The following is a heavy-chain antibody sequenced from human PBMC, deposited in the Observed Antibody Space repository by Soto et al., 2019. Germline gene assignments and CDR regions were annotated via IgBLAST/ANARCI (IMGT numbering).Heavy chain of an antibody. CDR3: VRDYYDTSGYPNTFDM. Sequence: LRLSCAASGFTLSRHTMNWVRQAPGKGLEWVSFIGSRTSDIYYADSVKGRFTISRDNAKNSLYLDLTRLRAEDTAVYFCVRDYYDTSGYPNTFDMWGQGTMVTVS. CDR1: GFTLSRHT. CDR2: IGSRTSDI. J-gene: IGHJ3*02. V-gene: IGHV3-21*01. D-gene: IGHD3-22*01.